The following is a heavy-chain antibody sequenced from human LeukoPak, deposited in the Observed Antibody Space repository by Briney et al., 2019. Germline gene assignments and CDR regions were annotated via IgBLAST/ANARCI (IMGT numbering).Heavy chain of an antibody. V-gene: IGHV3-33*05. CDR1: GFTFSSFG. Sequence: GGSLRLSCAASGFTFSSFGMHWVRQAPGRGLEWVALILYDDKYYADSVKGRFTISRDDSKNTLYLQMDSLRAEDTAVYYCARYCSGGCYSGVDYWGQGTLVTVPS. D-gene: IGHD2-15*01. J-gene: IGHJ4*02. CDR3: ARYCSGGCYSGVDY. CDR2: ILYDDK.